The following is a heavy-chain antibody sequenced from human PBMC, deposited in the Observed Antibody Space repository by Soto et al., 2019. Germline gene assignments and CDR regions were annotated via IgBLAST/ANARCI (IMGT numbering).Heavy chain of an antibody. Sequence: GGCLRLSCAASGFTSWDYDMSWIRQAPGKGLEWVSYISRSGNTMYYGDYVKGRFTISRDNAENSVFLQMISLRAEDTAVYYCVREGRSSTSCNTGCAFDIWGQGTMVTVSS. J-gene: IGHJ3*02. D-gene: IGHD2-2*02. CDR2: ISRSGNTM. CDR1: GFTSWDYD. CDR3: VREGRSSTSCNTGCAFDI. V-gene: IGHV3-11*01.